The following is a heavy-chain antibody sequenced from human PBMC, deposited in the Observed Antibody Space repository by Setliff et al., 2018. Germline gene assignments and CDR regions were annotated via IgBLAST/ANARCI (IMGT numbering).Heavy chain of an antibody. D-gene: IGHD3-3*01. CDR2: ISGSGGST. CDR1: GFTFSSYA. V-gene: IGHV3-23*01. J-gene: IGHJ6*02. Sequence: PGESLKISCAASGFTFSSYAMSWVRQAPGKGLEWVSAISGSGGSTYYAGSVKGRFTIPRDNSKNTLYLQMNSLRAEDTAVYYCAKGDHDNLWSGYYIDYYYYGMDVWGQGTTVTVSS. CDR3: AKGDHDNLWSGYYIDYYYYGMDV.